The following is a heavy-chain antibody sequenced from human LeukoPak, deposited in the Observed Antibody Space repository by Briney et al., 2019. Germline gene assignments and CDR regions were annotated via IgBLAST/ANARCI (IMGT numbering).Heavy chain of an antibody. CDR1: GFTLSSYW. CDR3: ARDSWIPGATSYYYYYMDV. D-gene: IGHD2-2*01. J-gene: IGHJ6*03. CDR2: INSDGSST. Sequence: PGGSLRLTCAASGFTLSSYWMHWVRQAPGKGLVWVSRINSDGSSTSYADSVKGRFTISRDNPKNTLYLQMNSLRAEDTALYYCARDSWIPGATSYYYYYMDVWGKGTTVTVSS. V-gene: IGHV3-74*01.